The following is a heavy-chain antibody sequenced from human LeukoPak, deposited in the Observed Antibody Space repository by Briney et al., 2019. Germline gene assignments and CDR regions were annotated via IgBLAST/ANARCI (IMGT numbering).Heavy chain of an antibody. D-gene: IGHD3-10*01. Sequence: PSETLSLTCGVSGGPIRGSTYYWAWIRQPPGRGLEWIGSFYYNGHTYYNASLESRVTISVDTSKNQFSLKLSSVTAADTAVYYCARGLWFRGKGSDYWGQGTLVTVSS. CDR2: FYYNGHT. CDR3: ARGLWFRGKGSDY. CDR1: GGPIRGSTYY. J-gene: IGHJ4*02. V-gene: IGHV4-39*07.